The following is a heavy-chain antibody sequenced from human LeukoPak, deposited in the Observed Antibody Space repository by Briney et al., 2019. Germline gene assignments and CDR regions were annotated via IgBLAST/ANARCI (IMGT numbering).Heavy chain of an antibody. CDR1: GFTFSSYG. CDR3: AREAVATVTLVAGVDY. CDR2: IWYGGSNK. D-gene: IGHD4-11*01. V-gene: IGHV3-33*01. Sequence: PGGSLRLSCAASGFTFSSYGMHWVRQAPGKGLEWVAVIWYGGSNKYYADSVKGRFTISRDNSKNTLYLQMNSLRAEDTAVYYCAREAVATVTLVAGVDYWGQGTLVTVSS. J-gene: IGHJ4*02.